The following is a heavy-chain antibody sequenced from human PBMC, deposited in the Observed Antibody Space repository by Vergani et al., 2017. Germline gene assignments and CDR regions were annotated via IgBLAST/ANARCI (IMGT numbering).Heavy chain of an antibody. J-gene: IGHJ4*02. CDR2: IYSGGST. V-gene: IGHV3-66*01. Sequence: EVQLVESGGGLVQPGGSLRLSCAASGFTFSSYSMNWVRQAPGKGLEWVSVIYSGGSTYYADSVKGRFTISRDNSKNTLYLQMNSLRAEDTAVYYCALGGGYYYDSSGYREGPRDYWGQGTLVTVSS. D-gene: IGHD3-22*01. CDR3: ALGGGYYYDSSGYREGPRDY. CDR1: GFTFSSYS.